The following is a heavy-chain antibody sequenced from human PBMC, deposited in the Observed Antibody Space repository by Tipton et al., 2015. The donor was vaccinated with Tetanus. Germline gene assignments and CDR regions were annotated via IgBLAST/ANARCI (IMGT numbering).Heavy chain of an antibody. CDR2: TYYSGSP. CDR3: ARDERYGDYAY. Sequence: TLSLTCTVSGATIGSISYYWSWIRQPPGKGLEWIGYTYYSGSPGSNPSLKSRVTISIASSKNQFSLKLTSVTAADTAVYYCARDERYGDYAYWGQGALVTVSS. V-gene: IGHV4-61*01. D-gene: IGHD4-17*01. CDR1: GATIGSISYY. J-gene: IGHJ4*02.